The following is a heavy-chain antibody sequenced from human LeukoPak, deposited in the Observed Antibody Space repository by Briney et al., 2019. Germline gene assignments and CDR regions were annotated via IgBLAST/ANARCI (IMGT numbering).Heavy chain of an antibody. CDR1: GGSISSYY. CDR3: ARSPRKWELLYYFDY. J-gene: IGHJ4*02. V-gene: IGHV4-59*12. Sequence: PSETLSLTCTVSGGSISSYYWSWIRQPPGKGLEWIGYIYYSGSTSYNPSLKSRVTISVDTSKNQFSLKLSSVTAADTAVYYCARSPRKWELLYYFDYWGQGTLVTVSS. D-gene: IGHD1-26*01. CDR2: IYYSGST.